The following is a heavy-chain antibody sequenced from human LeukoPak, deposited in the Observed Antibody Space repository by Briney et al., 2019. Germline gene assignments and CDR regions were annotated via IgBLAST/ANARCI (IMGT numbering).Heavy chain of an antibody. J-gene: IGHJ6*03. CDR2: IRYDGSNE. V-gene: IGHV3-30*02. CDR3: ARESDHPGDYYMDV. CDR1: GFTFSSYG. Sequence: GGSLRLSCAASGFTFSSYGMHWVRQAPGKGLEWVTFIRYDGSNEYYADSVKGRFTISRDNAKNSLYLQMNSLRAEDTAVYYCARESDHPGDYYMDVWGKGTTVTVSS. D-gene: IGHD1-14*01.